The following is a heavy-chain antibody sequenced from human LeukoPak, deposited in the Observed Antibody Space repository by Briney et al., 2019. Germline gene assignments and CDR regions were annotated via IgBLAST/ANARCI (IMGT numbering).Heavy chain of an antibody. CDR1: GFTFSDHY. CDR2: IRQDGSEK. CDR3: ARGMMYFGSGTFDF. J-gene: IGHJ4*02. Sequence: PGGSLRLSCAASGFTFSDHYMDWVRQAPGKGLEWVANIRQDGSEKYYVDSVKGRFTISRDNAKNSLYLQMNSLRAEDTAVYYCARGMMYFGSGTFDFWGQGTLVTVSS. D-gene: IGHD3-10*01. V-gene: IGHV3-7*01.